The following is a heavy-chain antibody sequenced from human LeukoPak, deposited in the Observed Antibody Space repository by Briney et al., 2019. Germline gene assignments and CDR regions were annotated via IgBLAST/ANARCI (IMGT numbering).Heavy chain of an antibody. Sequence: ASVKVSCKASGYTFTNYGSSWVRQAPGQGLEWMGWISAYNGNTNYAQKLQGRVTMTTDTSTSTAYMEVRSLRSDDTAMYYCARQSFGSGSRDDALDIWGQGTMVTVSS. CDR1: GYTFTNYG. D-gene: IGHD3-10*01. J-gene: IGHJ3*02. V-gene: IGHV1-18*01. CDR2: ISAYNGNT. CDR3: ARQSFGSGSRDDALDI.